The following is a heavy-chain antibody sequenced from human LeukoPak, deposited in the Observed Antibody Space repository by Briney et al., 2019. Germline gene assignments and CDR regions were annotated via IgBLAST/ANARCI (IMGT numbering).Heavy chain of an antibody. CDR2: TYYRSKWCN. CDR3: ARDPTAGTGIWFDP. CDR1: GDSVSSNSAA. V-gene: IGHV6-1*01. J-gene: IGHJ5*02. D-gene: IGHD3-10*01. Sequence: SQTLSLTCAISGDSVSSNSAAWNWIRQSPSRGLEWLGRTYYRSKWCNDYAVSVKSRITINPDTSKNQFSLQLNSVTHEDTAVYYGARDPTAGTGIWFDPWGQGTLVTVSS.